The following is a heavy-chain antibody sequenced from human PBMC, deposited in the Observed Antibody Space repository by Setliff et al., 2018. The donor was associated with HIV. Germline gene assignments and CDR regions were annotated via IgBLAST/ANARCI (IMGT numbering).Heavy chain of an antibody. D-gene: IGHD3-10*01. V-gene: IGHV4-34*01. J-gene: IGHJ5*02. CDR2: INHSGRT. CDR3: ARDSEGFDYYGSGSYSWFDP. Sequence: PSETLSLTCAVYGGSLSGYYWSWIRQPPGKGLEWFGEINHSGRTNYNPSLKSRVTISVDTYENQFSLKLSSATAADTAVYYCARDSEGFDYYGSGSYSWFDPWGQGTLGTVSS. CDR1: GGSLSGYY.